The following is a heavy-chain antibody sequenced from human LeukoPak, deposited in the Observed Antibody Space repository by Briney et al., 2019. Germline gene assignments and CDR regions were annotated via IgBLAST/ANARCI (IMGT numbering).Heavy chain of an antibody. J-gene: IGHJ4*02. V-gene: IGHV3-21*01. Sequence: GGSLRLSCAASGFTFNTYSMNWVRQAPGKGLEWVSSISSSSSYMYYADSMKGRFTISRDNANNSLFLQMNSLRAEDTAVYYCASVACSAVTCFGFLFFDYWGQGTLVTVSS. D-gene: IGHD2-15*01. CDR1: GFTFNTYS. CDR3: ASVACSAVTCFGFLFFDY. CDR2: ISSSSSYM.